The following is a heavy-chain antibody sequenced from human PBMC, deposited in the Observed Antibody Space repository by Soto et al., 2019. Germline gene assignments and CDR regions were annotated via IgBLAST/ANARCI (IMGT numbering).Heavy chain of an antibody. Sequence: VQLVESGGGVVQPGRSLRLSCAASGFTFSNYGMHWVRQAPGKGLEWVAVVSFDGSNKYYADSVKGRFTISRDSSKNTLYLQMNSLRAEDTAVYYCAKDPYYYDTSGYHFDYWGQGTLVTVSS. CDR1: GFTFSNYG. D-gene: IGHD3-22*01. J-gene: IGHJ4*02. CDR3: AKDPYYYDTSGYHFDY. V-gene: IGHV3-30*18. CDR2: VSFDGSNK.